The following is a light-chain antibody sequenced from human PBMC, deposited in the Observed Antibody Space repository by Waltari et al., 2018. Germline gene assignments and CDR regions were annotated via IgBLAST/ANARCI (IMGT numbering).Light chain of an antibody. J-gene: IGLJ2*01. Sequence: QSVLTQPPSASGTPGQRVTISCSGSSSNIGSNTVNWYQQLPGTAPKLLIYDNIYRPSGVPDRFSGSKSGTSASLAISELQSEDEADYHCAAWDDNLNGVVFGGGTKLTVL. CDR1: SSNIGSNT. CDR3: AAWDDNLNGVV. V-gene: IGLV1-44*01. CDR2: DNI.